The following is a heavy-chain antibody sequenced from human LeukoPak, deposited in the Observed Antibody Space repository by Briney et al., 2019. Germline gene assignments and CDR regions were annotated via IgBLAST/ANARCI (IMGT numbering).Heavy chain of an antibody. Sequence: SVKVSCKASGGTFSSYAISWVRQAPGQGLEWMGRIIPILGIANYAQKFQGRVTITADKSTGTAYMELSSLRSEDTAVYYCARGPYSSSWYYYFDYWGQGTLVTVSS. CDR1: GGTFSSYA. D-gene: IGHD6-13*01. V-gene: IGHV1-69*04. CDR2: IIPILGIA. J-gene: IGHJ4*02. CDR3: ARGPYSSSWYYYFDY.